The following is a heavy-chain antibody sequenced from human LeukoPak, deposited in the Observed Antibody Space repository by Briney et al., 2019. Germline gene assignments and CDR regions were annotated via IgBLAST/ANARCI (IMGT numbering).Heavy chain of an antibody. CDR2: VYTSGST. CDR3: ARLITGTTTAFDI. V-gene: IGHV4-4*07. Sequence: PSETLSLTCTVSGGSISGYYWTWIRQPAGKGLEWIGRVYTSGSTHYNPSLKTRLTVSVDTSKNQFSLKLSSVTAADTAVYYCARLITGTTTAFDIWGQGTVVTVSS. J-gene: IGHJ3*02. CDR1: GGSISGYY. D-gene: IGHD1-7*01.